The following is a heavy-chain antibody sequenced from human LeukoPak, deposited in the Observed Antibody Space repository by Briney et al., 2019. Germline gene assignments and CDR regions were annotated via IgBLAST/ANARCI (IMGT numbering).Heavy chain of an antibody. CDR3: AREYCSGGSCYSAARDYGMDV. CDR2: ISSSSSYT. J-gene: IGHJ6*02. V-gene: IGHV3-21*01. D-gene: IGHD2-15*01. Sequence: GGSLRLSCAASGFTFSSYSMNWVRQAPGKGLEWVSSISSSSSYTNYADSVKGRFTISRDNAKNSLYLQMNSLRAEDTAVYYCAREYCSGGSCYSAARDYGMDVWGQGTTVTVSS. CDR1: GFTFSSYS.